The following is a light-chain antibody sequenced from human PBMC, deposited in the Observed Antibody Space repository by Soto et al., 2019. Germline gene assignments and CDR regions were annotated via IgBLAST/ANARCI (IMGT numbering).Light chain of an antibody. J-gene: IGKJ1*01. CDR2: ASS. CDR1: QGIRTE. CDR3: LHDINYPRT. V-gene: IGKV1-6*01. Sequence: AIQMTQSPSSLSASVGDRVTITCRASQGIRTELGWYQQRPGDAPKLLIYASSNLQSGVPSRFSGSGSGTYFTLTISRLQPEYFATYYYLHDINYPRTFGQGTKVEIK.